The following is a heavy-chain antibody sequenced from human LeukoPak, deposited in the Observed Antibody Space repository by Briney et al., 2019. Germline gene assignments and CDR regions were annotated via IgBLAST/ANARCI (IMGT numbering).Heavy chain of an antibody. D-gene: IGHD5-18*01. J-gene: IGHJ6*02. CDR2: IIPIFGIA. CDR1: GGTFSSYA. V-gene: IGHV1-69*04. CDR3: ARSQRGYSYGYYYYYGMDV. Sequence: ASVKVSCKASGGTFSSYAISWVRQAPGQGLEWMGRIIPIFGIANYAQKFQGRVTITADKSTSTAYMELSSLRSEGTAVYYCARSQRGYSYGYYYYYGMDVWGQGTTVTVSS.